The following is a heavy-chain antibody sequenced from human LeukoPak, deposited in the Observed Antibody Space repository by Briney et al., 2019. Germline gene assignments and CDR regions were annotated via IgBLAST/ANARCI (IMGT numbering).Heavy chain of an antibody. CDR3: AKWEWELAYYYGMDV. J-gene: IGHJ6*02. D-gene: IGHD1-26*01. CDR2: ISYDGSNK. Sequence: GGSLRLSCAASGFTFSSYAMHWVRQAPGKGLEWVAVISYDGSNKYYADSVKGRFTISRDNSKNTLYLQMNSLRAEDTAVYYCAKWEWELAYYYGMDVWGQGTTVTVSS. CDR1: GFTFSSYA. V-gene: IGHV3-30-3*02.